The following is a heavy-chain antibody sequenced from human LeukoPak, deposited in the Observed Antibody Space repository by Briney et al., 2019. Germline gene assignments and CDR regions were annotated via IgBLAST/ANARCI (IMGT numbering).Heavy chain of an antibody. D-gene: IGHD1-26*01. V-gene: IGHV3-74*01. Sequence: GGSLRLSCAASGFTFSSYWMHWVRQAPGKGLVWVSRINIDGYSTSYADAVKGRFTISRYNAKNTLYLQMISLRAEDTAVYYCASPYSGSYYGFDYWGQGTLVTVSS. CDR2: INIDGYST. CDR3: ASPYSGSYYGFDY. CDR1: GFTFSSYW. J-gene: IGHJ4*02.